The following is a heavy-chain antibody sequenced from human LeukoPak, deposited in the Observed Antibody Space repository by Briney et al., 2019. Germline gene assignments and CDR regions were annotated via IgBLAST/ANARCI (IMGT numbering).Heavy chain of an antibody. V-gene: IGHV3-11*01. CDR3: ARVSYYGSGIYGYFDY. Sequence: GRSLRLSCAASGFTFSDYYMSWIRQAPGKGLEWVSYISSSGSTIYYADSVKGRFTISRDNAKNSLYLQMNSLRAEDTAVYYCARVSYYGSGIYGYFDYWGQGTLVTVSS. J-gene: IGHJ4*02. CDR1: GFTFSDYY. CDR2: ISSSGSTI. D-gene: IGHD3-10*01.